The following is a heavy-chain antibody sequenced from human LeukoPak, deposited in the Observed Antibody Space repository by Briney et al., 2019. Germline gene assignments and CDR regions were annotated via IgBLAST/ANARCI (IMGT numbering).Heavy chain of an antibody. CDR1: GFTFSSYS. Sequence: GGSLRLSCAASGFTFSSYSMNWVRQAPGKGLEWVSSISSFSSYIHYGDSVKGRFTISRDNAKNSLYLQMNSLRAEDTAVYYCARGPLMVRGVISHFDYWGQGTLVTVSS. D-gene: IGHD3-10*01. V-gene: IGHV3-21*04. CDR3: ARGPLMVRGVISHFDY. CDR2: ISSFSSYI. J-gene: IGHJ4*02.